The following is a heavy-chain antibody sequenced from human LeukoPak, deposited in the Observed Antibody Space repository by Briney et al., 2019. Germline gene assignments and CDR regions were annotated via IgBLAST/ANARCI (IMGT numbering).Heavy chain of an antibody. CDR3: ARGTIFGGTEFDY. V-gene: IGHV1-69*05. D-gene: IGHD3-3*01. Sequence: SVKVSCKASGGTFISYAISWVRQAPGQGLEWMGGIIPIFGTANYAQKFQGRVTITTDESTSTAYMELSSLRSEDTAVYYCARGTIFGGTEFDYWGQGTLVTVSS. CDR1: GGTFISYA. J-gene: IGHJ4*02. CDR2: IIPIFGTA.